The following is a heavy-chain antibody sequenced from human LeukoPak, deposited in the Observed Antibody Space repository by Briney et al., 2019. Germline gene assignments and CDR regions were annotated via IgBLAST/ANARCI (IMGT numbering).Heavy chain of an antibody. D-gene: IGHD3-3*01. J-gene: IGHJ6*03. CDR3: ARTSYDFWSSYSPHYFYMDV. V-gene: IGHV3-30*03. Sequence: GGSLRLSCAASGFTFSSYGMHWVRQAPGKGLEWVAVISYDGSNKYYADSVKGRFTISRDNSKNTLYLQMSSLRAEDTAVYYCARTSYDFWSSYSPHYFYMDVWGKGTTVTVSS. CDR1: GFTFSSYG. CDR2: ISYDGSNK.